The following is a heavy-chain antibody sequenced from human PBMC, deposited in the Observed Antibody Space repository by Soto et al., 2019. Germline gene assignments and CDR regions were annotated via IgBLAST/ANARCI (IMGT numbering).Heavy chain of an antibody. CDR2: IYPGDSDT. CDR1: GYRLTSYW. CDR3: ARRGYYGSHNFFYFMDV. D-gene: IGHD3-10*01. V-gene: IGHV5-51*01. Sequence: PGESLKTPWNGFGYRLTSYWIVLVRQMPGKGLEWMGIIYPGDSDTRYSPSFQGQVTISADKSINTAYLQWSSLKASDTAMYYCARRGYYGSHNFFYFMDVWGKGTTVTV. J-gene: IGHJ6*03.